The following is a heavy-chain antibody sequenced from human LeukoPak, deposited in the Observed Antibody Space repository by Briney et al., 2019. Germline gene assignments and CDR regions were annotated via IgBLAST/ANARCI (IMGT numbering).Heavy chain of an antibody. D-gene: IGHD6-19*01. CDR2: INGGGNTT. V-gene: IGHV3-23*01. J-gene: IGHJ6*03. CDR3: TKELHVAVAVADYYYFYMDV. CDR1: GFAFSSFA. Sequence: GGSLRLSCAASGFAFSSFAMGWVRQSPGKGLEWLSTINGGGNTTFYADFVKGRFTISRDNSKNTLYLHMDSLRPDDTAIYYCTKELHVAVAVADYYYFYMDVWGRGTAVTVSS.